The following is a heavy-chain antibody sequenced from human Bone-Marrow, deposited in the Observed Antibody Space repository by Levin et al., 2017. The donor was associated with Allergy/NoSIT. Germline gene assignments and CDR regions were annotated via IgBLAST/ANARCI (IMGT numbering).Heavy chain of an antibody. J-gene: IGHJ3*02. Sequence: GESLKISCQASAYTLTRYGISWVRQAPGQGLEWMGWISVNNGETNYAQKFQGRVTMSTDTSTSTAYMELRSLRSDDTAVFYCATDPGYEPDAFDIWGQGTMVTVSS. CDR3: ATDPGYEPDAFDI. CDR2: ISVNNGET. V-gene: IGHV1-18*01. D-gene: IGHD6-13*01. CDR1: AYTLTRYG.